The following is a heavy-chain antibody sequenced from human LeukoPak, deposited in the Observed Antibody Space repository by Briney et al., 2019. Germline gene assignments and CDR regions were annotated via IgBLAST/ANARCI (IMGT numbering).Heavy chain of an antibody. V-gene: IGHV3-43*01. CDR1: GFTFDDYT. D-gene: IGHD3-10*01. CDR2: ISWDGGST. Sequence: PGRSLRLSCAASGFTFDDYTMHWVRQAPGKGLEWVSLISWDGGSTYYADSVKGRFTISRDNSKNSLYLQMNSLRTEDTALYYCASSYTGIDAFDIWGQGTMVTVSS. J-gene: IGHJ3*02. CDR3: ASSYTGIDAFDI.